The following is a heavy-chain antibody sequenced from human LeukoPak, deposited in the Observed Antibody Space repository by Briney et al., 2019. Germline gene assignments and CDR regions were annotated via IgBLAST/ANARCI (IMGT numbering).Heavy chain of an antibody. CDR2: FDPEDGET. D-gene: IGHD3-16*02. CDR1: GYTLTELS. V-gene: IGHV1-24*01. Sequence: ASVKVSCKVSGYTLTELSMHWVRQAPGKGLEWMGGFDPEDGETIYAQKFQGRVTMTEDTSTDTAYMELSSLRSEDTAVYYRAARAYDYVWGSYRWYAFDIWGQGTMVTVSS. J-gene: IGHJ3*02. CDR3: AARAYDYVWGSYRWYAFDI.